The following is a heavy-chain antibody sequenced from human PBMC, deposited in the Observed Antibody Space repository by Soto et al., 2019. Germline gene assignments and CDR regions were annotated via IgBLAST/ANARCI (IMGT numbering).Heavy chain of an antibody. CDR2: INAGNGNT. CDR1: GYTFTSYA. Sequence: VASVKVSCKASGYTFTSYAMHWVRQAPGQRLEWMGWINAGNGNTKYSQKFQGRVTITRDTSASTAYMELSSLRSEDTAVYYCARGEDIVVVVAANAVDAFDIWGQGTMVTVSS. V-gene: IGHV1-3*01. D-gene: IGHD2-15*01. CDR3: ARGEDIVVVVAANAVDAFDI. J-gene: IGHJ3*02.